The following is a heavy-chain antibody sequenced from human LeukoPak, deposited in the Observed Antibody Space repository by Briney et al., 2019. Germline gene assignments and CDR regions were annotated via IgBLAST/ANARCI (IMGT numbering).Heavy chain of an antibody. CDR3: ARDKWFGETDY. J-gene: IGHJ4*02. CDR2: ISGSGGST. V-gene: IGHV3-23*01. D-gene: IGHD3-10*01. Sequence: PGGTLRLSCAASGFTFSSYGMSWVRQAPGKGLEWVSAISGSGGSTYYADSVKGRFTISRDNAKNSLYLQMNSLRAEDTAVYYCARDKWFGETDYWGQGTLVTVSS. CDR1: GFTFSSYG.